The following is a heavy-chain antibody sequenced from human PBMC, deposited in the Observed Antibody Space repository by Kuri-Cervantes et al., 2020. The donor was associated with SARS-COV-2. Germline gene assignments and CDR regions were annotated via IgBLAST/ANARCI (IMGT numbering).Heavy chain of an antibody. CDR3: ARGSSTVVRSVVPAAIGY. CDR1: GFTFSDYY. Sequence: LSLTCAASGFTFSDYYMSWIRQAPGKGLEWVSYISSSSSYTNYADSVKGRFTISRDNSKNTLYLQMNSLRAEDTAVYYCARGSSTVVRSVVPAAIGYWGQGTLVTVSS. V-gene: IGHV3-11*06. J-gene: IGHJ4*02. D-gene: IGHD2-2*01. CDR2: ISSSSSYT.